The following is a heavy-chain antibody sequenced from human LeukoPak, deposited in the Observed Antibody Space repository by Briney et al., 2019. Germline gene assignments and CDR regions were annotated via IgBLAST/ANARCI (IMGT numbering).Heavy chain of an antibody. D-gene: IGHD2-2*01. Sequence: SETLSLTCTVSGGSISSYYWGWIRQPPGKGLEWIGYISYSGSTNYNPSLKSRVTMSLDTSKNQFSLKLSSVTAADTAVYYCASGGYCSSSSCYPNWFDPWGQGTLVTVSS. CDR1: GGSISSYY. CDR3: ASGGYCSSSSCYPNWFDP. J-gene: IGHJ5*02. CDR2: ISYSGST. V-gene: IGHV4-59*01.